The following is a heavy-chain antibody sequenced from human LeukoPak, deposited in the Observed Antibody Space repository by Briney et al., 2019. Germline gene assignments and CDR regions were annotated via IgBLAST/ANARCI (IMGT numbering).Heavy chain of an antibody. V-gene: IGHV1-18*01. D-gene: IGHD4-17*01. Sequence: GASVKVSCKASGYPFDNFGLTWVRQAPGQGPEWMGWISAYNGNTHYAQKFRGRLTLTTETSTSTAYLELRSLKSDDTAVYYCARDRVGGDLTGVSLYWGQGTLVTASS. J-gene: IGHJ4*01. CDR3: ARDRVGGDLTGVSLY. CDR1: GYPFDNFG. CDR2: ISAYNGNT.